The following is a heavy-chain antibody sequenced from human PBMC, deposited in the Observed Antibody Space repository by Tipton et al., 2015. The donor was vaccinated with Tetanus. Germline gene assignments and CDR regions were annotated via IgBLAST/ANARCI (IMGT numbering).Heavy chain of an antibody. CDR3: ARVRRSATTDLDY. V-gene: IGHV4-4*07. Sequence: PGLVKPSETLSLTCTVSGGSISSNYWSWIRQPAGKGLEWIGRIYTSGSTNYNPSLKGRVTMSLDTSKNQFSLKLSSVTAADTAVYYCARVRRSATTDLDYWGQGALVTVSS. J-gene: IGHJ4*02. CDR2: IYTSGST. CDR1: GGSISSNY. D-gene: IGHD5-12*01.